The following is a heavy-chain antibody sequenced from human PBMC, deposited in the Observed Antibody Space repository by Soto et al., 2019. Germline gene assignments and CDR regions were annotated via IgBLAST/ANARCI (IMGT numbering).Heavy chain of an antibody. CDR3: ARDRAVAGSLDLFDY. D-gene: IGHD6-19*01. CDR2: ISYDGSNK. J-gene: IGHJ4*02. Sequence: PVGSLRLSCAASGSTFSSYAMHWVRQAPGKGLEWVAVISYDGSNKYYADSVKGRFTISRDNSKNTLYLQMNSLRAEDTAVYYCARDRAVAGSLDLFDYWGQGTLVTVSS. CDR1: GSTFSSYA. V-gene: IGHV3-30-3*01.